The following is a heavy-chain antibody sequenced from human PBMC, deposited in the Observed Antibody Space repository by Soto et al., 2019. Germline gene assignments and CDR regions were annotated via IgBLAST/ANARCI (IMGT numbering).Heavy chain of an antibody. D-gene: IGHD3-10*01. CDR1: GGSISSGGYY. CDR2: IYYSGST. J-gene: IGHJ6*02. Sequence: SETLSLTCTVSGGSISSGGYYWSWIRQHPGKGLEWIGYIYYSGSTYYNPSLKSRVTISVDTSKNQFSLKLSSVTAADTAVYYCARDAGLLWFGDYYYGMDVWGQGTTVTVPS. V-gene: IGHV4-31*03. CDR3: ARDAGLLWFGDYYYGMDV.